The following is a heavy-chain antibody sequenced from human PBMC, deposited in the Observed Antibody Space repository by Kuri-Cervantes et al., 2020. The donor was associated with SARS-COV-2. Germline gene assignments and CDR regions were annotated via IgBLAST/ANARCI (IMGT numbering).Heavy chain of an antibody. J-gene: IGHJ6*03. D-gene: IGHD3-10*01. V-gene: IGHV1-69*04. CDR3: ARDAYYGSGSESYYYYYMDV. CDR1: GGTFSSYA. Sequence: SVKVSCKASGGTFSSYAISWVRQAPGQGLEWMGRIIPILGTANYAQKLQGRVTMTTDTSTSTAYMELRSLRSDDTAVYYCARDAYYGSGSESYYYYYMDVWGKGTTVTVSS. CDR2: IIPILGTA.